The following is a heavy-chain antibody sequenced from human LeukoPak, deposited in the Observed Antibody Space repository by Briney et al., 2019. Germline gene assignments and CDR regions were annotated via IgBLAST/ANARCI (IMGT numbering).Heavy chain of an antibody. J-gene: IGHJ4*02. Sequence: SETLSLTCTVSGGSISSYYWSWIRQPPGKGLEWIGYIYYSGSTNYNPSLKSRVTISVDTSKNQFSLKLSSVTAADTAVYYCASESGPRYCTNGVCYSRSFDYWGQGTLVTVSS. V-gene: IGHV4-59*12. CDR1: GGSISSYY. D-gene: IGHD2-8*01. CDR2: IYYSGST. CDR3: ASESGPRYCTNGVCYSRSFDY.